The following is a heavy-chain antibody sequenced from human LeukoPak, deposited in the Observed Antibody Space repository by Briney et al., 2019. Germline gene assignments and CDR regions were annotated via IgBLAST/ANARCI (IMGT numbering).Heavy chain of an antibody. J-gene: IGHJ4*02. D-gene: IGHD6-19*01. CDR3: ATGRAYSSVDY. CDR1: GGSIRSYY. Sequence: PSETLSLTCTLSGGSIRSYYWSWIRQPPGEGLEWIGCIYYTGSTNYNPSLKSRVTISVDTSKNQFSLKPSSVTAADTAMYYCATGRAYSSVDYWGQGTLVTVSS. CDR2: IYYTGST. V-gene: IGHV4-59*01.